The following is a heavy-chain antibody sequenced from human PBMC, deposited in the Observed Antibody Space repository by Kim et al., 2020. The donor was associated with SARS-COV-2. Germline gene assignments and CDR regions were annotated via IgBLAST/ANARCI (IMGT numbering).Heavy chain of an antibody. CDR3: ARRRSGVSGGMDV. CDR2: IYPGDSDT. D-gene: IGHD3-10*01. J-gene: IGHJ6*02. Sequence: GESLKISCKGSGYRFTSYWIDWVRQMPGKGLEWMGIIYPGDSDTRYSPSFQGQVTISADKSINTAYLQWSSLKASDTATYYCARRRSGVSGGMDVWGQGTTFIVSS. CDR1: GYRFTSYW. V-gene: IGHV5-51*01.